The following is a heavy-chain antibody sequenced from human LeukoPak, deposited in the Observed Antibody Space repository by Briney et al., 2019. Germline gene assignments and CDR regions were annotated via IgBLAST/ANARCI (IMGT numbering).Heavy chain of an antibody. V-gene: IGHV4-59*12. Sequence: PSETLSLTCTVSGGSISNYYWSWIRQPPGKGLEWIGYIYYSGSTYYNPSLKSRVTISVDRSKNQFSLKLSSVTAADTAVYYCARAASITMIVDDGYYFDYWGQGTLVTVSS. CDR2: IYYSGST. CDR1: GGSISNYY. CDR3: ARAASITMIVDDGYYFDY. D-gene: IGHD3-22*01. J-gene: IGHJ4*02.